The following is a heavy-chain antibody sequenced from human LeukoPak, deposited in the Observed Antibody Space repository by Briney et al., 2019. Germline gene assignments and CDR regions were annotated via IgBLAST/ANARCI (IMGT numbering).Heavy chain of an antibody. CDR3: AKYICSGGNYFDNPDF. CDR2: ISGGGGNT. D-gene: IGHD2-15*01. Sequence: GGSLRLSCAASGFTFTNYAMSWVRQAPGKGLEWVSAISGGGGNTYYADSVKGRFTISRDNSKNTLYLQMNSLRAEDTALYYCAKYICSGGNYFDNPDFWGQGTLVTVSS. V-gene: IGHV3-23*01. J-gene: IGHJ4*02. CDR1: GFTFTNYA.